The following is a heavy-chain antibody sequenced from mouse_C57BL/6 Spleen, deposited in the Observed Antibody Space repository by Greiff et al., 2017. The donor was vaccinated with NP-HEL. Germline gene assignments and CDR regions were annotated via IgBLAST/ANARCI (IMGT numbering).Heavy chain of an antibody. CDR3: ARRGQFLFDY. Sequence: VQLQQSGAELVRPGTSVKVSCKASGYAFTNYLIEWVKQRPGQGLEWIGVINPGSGGTNYNEKFKGKATLTADKSSSTAYMQLSSLTSEDSAVYFCARRGQFLFDYWGQGTTLTVSS. CDR1: GYAFTNYL. V-gene: IGHV1-54*01. J-gene: IGHJ2*01. CDR2: INPGSGGT.